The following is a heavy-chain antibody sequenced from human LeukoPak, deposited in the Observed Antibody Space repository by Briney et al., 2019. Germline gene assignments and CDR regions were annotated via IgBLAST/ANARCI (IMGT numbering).Heavy chain of an antibody. CDR3: AKVKWKLIGYFDY. J-gene: IGHJ4*02. Sequence: GGSLRLSCAASGFTFSSYWMHWVRQAPGKGLEWVSVLTGDGNTYYADSVKGRFTNSRDDSKNTLFLQMNSLRAEGTAVYFCAKVKWKLIGYFDYWGQGTLVTVSS. CDR1: GFTFSSYW. CDR2: LTGDGNT. D-gene: IGHD1-20*01. V-gene: IGHV3-53*01.